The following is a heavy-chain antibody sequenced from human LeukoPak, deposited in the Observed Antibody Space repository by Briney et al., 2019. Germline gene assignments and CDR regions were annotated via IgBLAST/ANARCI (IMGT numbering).Heavy chain of an antibody. CDR3: VANTVTTAQLQAT. J-gene: IGHJ5*02. CDR2: ISTSTSTI. Sequence: GGSLRLSCAGSGFTVRNFDVNWVRQAPGKGLEWVSYISTSTSTIYYADSVKGRSTISRDNAKNSLYLQMNSLRAEDTAVYYCVANTVTTAQLQATWGQGTLVTVSS. CDR1: GFTVRNFD. D-gene: IGHD4-17*01. V-gene: IGHV3-48*01.